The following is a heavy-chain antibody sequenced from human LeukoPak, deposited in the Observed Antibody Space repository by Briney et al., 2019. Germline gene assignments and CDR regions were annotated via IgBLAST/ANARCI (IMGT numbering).Heavy chain of an antibody. V-gene: IGHV3-7*01. Sequence: GGSLRLSCAASGFTFTNFWMTWVRQSPEKGLEWVANINRDGTKTTYVDSVKGRFTISRDNAKNSLFLHMSSLRAEDTAVYYCATAPAAADSSWGQGTLVAVSS. J-gene: IGHJ5*02. CDR1: GFTFTNFW. CDR3: ATAPAAADSS. CDR2: INRDGTKT. D-gene: IGHD6-13*01.